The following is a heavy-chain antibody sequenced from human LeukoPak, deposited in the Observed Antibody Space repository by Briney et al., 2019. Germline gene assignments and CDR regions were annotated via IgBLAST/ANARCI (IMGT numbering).Heavy chain of an antibody. CDR2: INPSGGST. D-gene: IGHD6-19*01. V-gene: IGHV1-46*01. CDR1: GYTFTSYY. CDR3: ARGIGPVAVTFDY. J-gene: IGHJ4*02. Sequence: EASVKVSCKASGYTFTSYYMHWVRQAPGQGLEWMGIINPSGGSTSYAQKFQGRVTMTRDTSASTAYLELSSLRSEDTAVYYCARGIGPVAVTFDYWGQGTLVTVSS.